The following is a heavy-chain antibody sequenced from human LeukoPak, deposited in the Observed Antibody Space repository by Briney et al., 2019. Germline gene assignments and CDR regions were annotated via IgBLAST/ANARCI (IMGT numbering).Heavy chain of an antibody. V-gene: IGHV4-59*08. CDR3: ARHLNNCGDDCYIFDY. CDR1: GGSISSYS. CDR2: IYYSGST. J-gene: IGHJ4*02. D-gene: IGHD2-21*01. Sequence: SETLSLTCTVSGGSISSYSWSWMRQPAGKGLEWMGYIYYSGSTNYNPSLKSRVTISVDTSKNQFSLRVSSVTAADTAVYYCARHLNNCGDDCYIFDYWGQGTLVTVSS.